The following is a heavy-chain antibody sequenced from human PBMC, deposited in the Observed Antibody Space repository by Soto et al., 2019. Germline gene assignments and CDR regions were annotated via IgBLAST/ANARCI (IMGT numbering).Heavy chain of an antibody. J-gene: IGHJ1*01. CDR1: GFTFSDYY. D-gene: IGHD2-15*01. V-gene: IGHV3-11*06. CDR2: ISSSSSYT. CDR3: ASAPEGYCSGGSCYSGSPEYFQH. Sequence: GGSLRLSCAASGFTFSDYYMSWIRQAPGKGLEWVSYISSSSSYTNYADSVKGRFTISRDNAKNSLYLQMNSLRAEDTAGYYCASAPEGYCSGGSCYSGSPEYFQHWGQGTLVTVSS.